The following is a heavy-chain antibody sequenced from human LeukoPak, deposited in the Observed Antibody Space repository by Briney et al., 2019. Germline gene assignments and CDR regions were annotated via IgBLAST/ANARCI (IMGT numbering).Heavy chain of an antibody. CDR1: GYTLTSYD. D-gene: IGHD3-10*01. CDR3: ARAGSSGSYYYYMDV. J-gene: IGHJ6*03. CDR2: MNPNSGNT. Sequence: ASVKVSCKASGYTLTSYDINWVRQATGQGLEWMGWMNPNSGNTGYAQKFQGRVTMTRNTSIRTAYMELSSLRSEDTAVYYCARAGSSGSYYYYMDVWGKGTTVTVSS. V-gene: IGHV1-8*01.